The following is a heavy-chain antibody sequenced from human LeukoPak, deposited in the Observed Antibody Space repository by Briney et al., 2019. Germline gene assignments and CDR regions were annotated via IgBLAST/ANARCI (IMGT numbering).Heavy chain of an antibody. CDR1: GFTFSSYE. CDR3: ARDRAEQWLVSSNYFDY. CDR2: ISRSGSTI. D-gene: IGHD6-19*01. Sequence: GGSLRLSCAASGFTFSSYEMNWVRQAPGKGLEWVSYISRSGSTIYYADSVKGRFTISRDNAKNSLYLQMNSLRAEDTAVYYCARDRAEQWLVSSNYFDYWGQGTLVTVSS. V-gene: IGHV3-48*03. J-gene: IGHJ4*02.